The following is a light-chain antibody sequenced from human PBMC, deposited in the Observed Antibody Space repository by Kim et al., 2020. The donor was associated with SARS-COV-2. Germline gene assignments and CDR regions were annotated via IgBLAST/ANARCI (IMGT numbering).Light chain of an antibody. V-gene: IGLV1-40*01. Sequence: VTISCTGSSSNIGAGHDVHWYQQLPGTAPKLLIYGNNNRPSGVPDRFSGSKSGTSASLAITGLQAEDEADYYCQSYDSSLGGSRVFGAGTKVTVL. CDR2: GNN. J-gene: IGLJ1*01. CDR1: SSNIGAGHD. CDR3: QSYDSSLGGSRV.